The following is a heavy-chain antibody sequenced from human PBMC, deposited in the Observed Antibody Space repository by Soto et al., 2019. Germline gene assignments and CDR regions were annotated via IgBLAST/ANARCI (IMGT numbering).Heavy chain of an antibody. D-gene: IGHD6-13*01. V-gene: IGHV3-30*18. Sequence: QVQLVESGGGVVQPGRSLRLSCAASGFTFSSYGMHWVRQAPGKGLEWVAVISYDGSNKYYADSVKGRFTISRDNSKNTLYLQMNSLRAEDTAVYYCAKGASMYSSSRYWGVHYDDNFDYWGQGTLVTVSS. CDR3: AKGASMYSSSRYWGVHYDDNFDY. CDR1: GFTFSSYG. J-gene: IGHJ4*02. CDR2: ISYDGSNK.